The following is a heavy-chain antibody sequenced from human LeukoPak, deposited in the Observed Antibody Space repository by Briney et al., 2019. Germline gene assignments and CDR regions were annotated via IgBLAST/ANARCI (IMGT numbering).Heavy chain of an antibody. V-gene: IGHV4-61*05. CDR2: IYYSGST. D-gene: IGHD4-17*01. Sequence: SETLSLTCTVSGGSISSSSYHWGWIRQPPGKGLEWIGYIYYSGSTNYNPSLKSRVTISVDTSKNQFSLKLSSVTAADTAVYYCASGYGAHGNYYYGMDAWGQGTTVTVSS. J-gene: IGHJ6*02. CDR3: ASGYGAHGNYYYGMDA. CDR1: GGSISSSSYH.